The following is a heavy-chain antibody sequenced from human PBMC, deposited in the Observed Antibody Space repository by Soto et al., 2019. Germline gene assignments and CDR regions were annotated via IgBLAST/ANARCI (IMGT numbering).Heavy chain of an antibody. CDR2: ISYDGSNK. CDR3: AKDHLPTTVTTPWFDP. Sequence: QVQLVGSGGGVVQPGRSLRLSCAASGFTFSNYGMLWVRQAPGKGLEWVAVISYDGSNKYYADSVKGRFTISRDNSKNTLYLQMDSLTPEDTAVYYCAKDHLPTTVTTPWFDPWGQGTLVTVSS. V-gene: IGHV3-30*18. D-gene: IGHD4-17*01. CDR1: GFTFSNYG. J-gene: IGHJ5*02.